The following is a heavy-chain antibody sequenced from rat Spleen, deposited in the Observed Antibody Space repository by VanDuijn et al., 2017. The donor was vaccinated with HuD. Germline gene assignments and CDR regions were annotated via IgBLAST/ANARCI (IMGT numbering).Heavy chain of an antibody. Sequence: QVQLKESGPGLVQPSQTLFLTCTVSGFSLTSSGVNWIRQPPGRGLEWIATISTGGNTYYNSPLKSRLSISRDTSKSQVFLKMNSLQTEDTAIYFCTRDHSYWGSYYPGGFAYWGQGALVTVSS. V-gene: IGHV2S12*01. CDR2: ISTGGNT. D-gene: IGHD1-12*02. J-gene: IGHJ3*01. CDR3: TRDHSYWGSYYPGGFAY. CDR1: GFSLTSSG.